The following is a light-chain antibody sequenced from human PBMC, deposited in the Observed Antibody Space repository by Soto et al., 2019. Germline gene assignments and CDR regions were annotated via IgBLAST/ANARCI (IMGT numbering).Light chain of an antibody. J-gene: IGKJ5*01. CDR1: QSLLHITGETF. CDR3: MQSTQLPPT. CDR2: EVS. V-gene: IGKV2D-29*02. Sequence: DVVMTHTPLSLSVAPGQPASISCKSSQSLLHITGETFLFWYLQKPGQSPQLLIYEVSTRVSGVPDSFSGSGSGTDFTLEIIRVETDDVVIYYCMQSTQLPPTFGQGTRLGIE.